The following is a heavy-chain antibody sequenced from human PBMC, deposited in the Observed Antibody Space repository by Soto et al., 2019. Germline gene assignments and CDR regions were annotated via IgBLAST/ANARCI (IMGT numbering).Heavy chain of an antibody. J-gene: IGHJ6*03. CDR1: GGSISSYY. D-gene: IGHD3-10*01. Sequence: XXTLSLTFTVSGGSISSYYWRWILQPPGKGLEWIGYIYYSGSTNYNPSLKSRVTISVDTSKNQFSLKLSSVTAADTAVYYCARVLLWFGELPHPYYMDVWGKGTTVTVSS. CDR3: ARVLLWFGELPHPYYMDV. CDR2: IYYSGST. V-gene: IGHV4-59*08.